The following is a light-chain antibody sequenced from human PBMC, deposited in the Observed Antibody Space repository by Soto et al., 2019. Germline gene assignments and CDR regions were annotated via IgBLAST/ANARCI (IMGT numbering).Light chain of an antibody. V-gene: IGLV2-18*01. CDR1: SSDVGSYNR. J-gene: IGLJ3*02. CDR3: SLFTSSNTWV. CDR2: EVT. Sequence: QSVLTQPPSVSGSPGQSVTISCTGTSSDVGSYNRVSWYQQPPGTAPKLMIYEVTNRPSGVPDRFFGSKSGNTASLTISGLQAEDEADYYCSLFTSSNTWVFGGGTKLTVL.